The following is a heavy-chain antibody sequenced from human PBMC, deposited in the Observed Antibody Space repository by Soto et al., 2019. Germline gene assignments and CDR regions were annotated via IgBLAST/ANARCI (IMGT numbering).Heavy chain of an antibody. D-gene: IGHD3-10*01. Sequence: QVQLVQSGAEVKKPGSSVKVSCKASGGTFSNYFISWLRQAPGQGLEWMGRIIPIVDIADYAEKFQGRVTITADKSTSTAYMELSSLRSEDTAVYYCARANYYGSGTYYNNYYYYMDVWGKGTTVTVSS. CDR3: ARANYYGSGTYYNNYYYYMDV. V-gene: IGHV1-69*02. CDR2: IIPIVDIA. CDR1: GGTFSNYF. J-gene: IGHJ6*03.